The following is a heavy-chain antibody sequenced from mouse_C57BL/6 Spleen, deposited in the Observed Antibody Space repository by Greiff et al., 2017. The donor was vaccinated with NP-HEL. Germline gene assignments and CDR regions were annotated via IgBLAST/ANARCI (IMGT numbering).Heavy chain of an antibody. CDR2: INPYNGGT. J-gene: IGHJ3*01. CDR1: GYTFTDYY. V-gene: IGHV1-19*01. D-gene: IGHD2-10*02. CDR3: ARGGYGNYEAY. Sequence: VQLQQSGPVLVKPGASVKMSCKASGYTFTDYYMNWVKQSHGKSLEWIGVINPYNGGTSYNQKFKGKATLTVDKSSSTAYMELNSLTSEDSAVYYCARGGYGNYEAYWGQGTLVTVSA.